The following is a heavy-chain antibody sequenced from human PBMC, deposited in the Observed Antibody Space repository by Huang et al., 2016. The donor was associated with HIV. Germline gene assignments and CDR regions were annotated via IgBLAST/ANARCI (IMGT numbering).Heavy chain of an antibody. CDR2: ITHSGST. V-gene: IGHV4-34*01. D-gene: IGHD3-10*01. CDR1: GGSFSGYY. CDR3: ARAPHYGSGSYYY. Sequence: QVQLHQWGAGLLKPSETLSLTCAVYGGSFSGYYWSWILQPPGKGLEWIGEITHSGSTNYNPSLKSRVTISEETSKNQFSLKLSSVTAADTAVYYCARAPHYGSGSYYYWGQGTLVTVSS. J-gene: IGHJ4*02.